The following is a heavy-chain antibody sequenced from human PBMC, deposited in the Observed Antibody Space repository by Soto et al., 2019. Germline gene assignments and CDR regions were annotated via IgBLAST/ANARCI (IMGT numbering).Heavy chain of an antibody. CDR3: AKPVVPAAHAQYYYFDY. Sequence: GGSLRLSCAASGFTFSSYAMSWVRQAPGKGLEWVSAISGSGGSTYYADSVKGRFTISRDNSKNTLYLQMNSLRAEDTAVYYCAKPVVPAAHAQYYYFDYWGQGTLVTVSS. V-gene: IGHV3-23*01. CDR1: GFTFSSYA. CDR2: ISGSGGST. J-gene: IGHJ4*02. D-gene: IGHD2-2*01.